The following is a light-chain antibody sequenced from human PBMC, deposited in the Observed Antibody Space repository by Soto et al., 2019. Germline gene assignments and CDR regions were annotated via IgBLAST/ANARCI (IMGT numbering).Light chain of an antibody. Sequence: EIVMTQSPVTLCVSPGERATLSCRASQSVSSNLAWYQQKLGQAPRLLICSASTRATGISARFSGSGSVTDFTLTISALHSEDFAIYYCQQYNNGPRTFGQGTKVDIK. V-gene: IGKV3-15*01. J-gene: IGKJ1*01. CDR3: QQYNNGPRT. CDR2: SAS. CDR1: QSVSSN.